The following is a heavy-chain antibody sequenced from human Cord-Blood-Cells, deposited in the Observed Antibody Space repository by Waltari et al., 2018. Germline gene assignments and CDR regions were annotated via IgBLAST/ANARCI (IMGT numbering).Heavy chain of an antibody. J-gene: IGHJ4*02. D-gene: IGHD2-2*02. V-gene: IGHV1-69*01. CDR1: GGSFRSYA. CDR2: IIPIFGTA. CDR3: ARGAGFVVVPAAIFGVTFDY. Sequence: VQLVQSGAEVMKPGSSVKVSCMASGGSFRSYAICRVRQAPGHGLEWMGGIIPIFGTANYAQKFHGRVTITADESTSTAYMELSSLRSEDTAVYYCARGAGFVVVPAAIFGVTFDYWGQGTLVTVSS.